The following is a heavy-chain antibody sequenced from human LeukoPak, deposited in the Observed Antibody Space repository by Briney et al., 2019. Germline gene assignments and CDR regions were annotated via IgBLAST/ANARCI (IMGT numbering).Heavy chain of an antibody. CDR1: GFTFSSYS. J-gene: IGHJ2*01. V-gene: IGHV3-21*01. D-gene: IGHD4-17*01. CDR3: ARDLRTTVTTSTYFDL. Sequence: GGSLRLSCAASGFTFSSYSMNWVRQAPGKGLEWVSSISSSSSYIYYADSVMGRFTISRDNAKNSLYLQMNSLRAEDTAVYYCARDLRTTVTTSTYFDLWGRGTLVTVSS. CDR2: ISSSSSYI.